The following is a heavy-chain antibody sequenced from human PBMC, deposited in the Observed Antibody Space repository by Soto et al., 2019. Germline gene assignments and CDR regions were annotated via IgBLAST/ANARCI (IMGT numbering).Heavy chain of an antibody. J-gene: IGHJ6*02. CDR2: ISRNGGST. Sequence: TASGFTFDDYTMHWVRQAPGKGLEWVALISRNGGSTYYADSVKGRFTISRDNRKNSLYLQMNILRIEDTALYYCANDGGRGMDVWGQGTTVTVSS. CDR1: GFTFDDYT. CDR3: ANDGGRGMDV. V-gene: IGHV3-43*01.